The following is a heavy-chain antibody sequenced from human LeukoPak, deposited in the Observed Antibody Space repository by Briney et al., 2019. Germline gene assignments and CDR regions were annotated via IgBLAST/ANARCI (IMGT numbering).Heavy chain of an antibody. CDR3: ARDRSKVGATVWLDP. V-gene: IGHV3-21*01. Sequence: GGSLRLSCAASGFTFSSYSMNWVRQAPGKGLEWVSSISSSSSYIYYADSVKGRFTISRDNAKNSLYLQMNSLRAEDTAVYYCARDRSKVGATVWLDPWGQGTLVTVSS. D-gene: IGHD1-26*01. J-gene: IGHJ5*02. CDR2: ISSSSSYI. CDR1: GFTFSSYS.